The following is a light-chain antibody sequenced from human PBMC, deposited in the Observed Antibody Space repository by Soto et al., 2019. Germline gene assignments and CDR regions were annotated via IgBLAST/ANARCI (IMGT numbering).Light chain of an antibody. CDR1: QSVSSN. CDR3: QQYNSSPIT. V-gene: IGKV3D-15*01. J-gene: IGKJ5*01. CDR2: GAS. Sequence: EIVMTQSPATLSVSPGERATLSCRASQSVSSNLAWYQQKPGQAPRLLIYGASTRATGIPARFSGSGSGTEFTLNISSLQDEYFAVYYCQQYNSSPITFGQGTRLEIK.